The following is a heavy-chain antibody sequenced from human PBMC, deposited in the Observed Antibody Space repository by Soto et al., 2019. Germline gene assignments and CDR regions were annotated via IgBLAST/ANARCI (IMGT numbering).Heavy chain of an antibody. CDR1: GFTFSSYA. J-gene: IGHJ4*02. CDR3: AKESMVRGVINYFDY. V-gene: IGHV3-23*01. Sequence: EVQLLESGGGLVQPGGSLRLSCAASGFTFSSYAMSWVRQAPGKGLEWVSAISGSGGSTYYADSVKGRITISKDNSMNTLYLQMATLRAEDTAVYYCAKESMVRGVINYFDYWGQGTLVTVSS. CDR2: ISGSGGST. D-gene: IGHD3-10*01.